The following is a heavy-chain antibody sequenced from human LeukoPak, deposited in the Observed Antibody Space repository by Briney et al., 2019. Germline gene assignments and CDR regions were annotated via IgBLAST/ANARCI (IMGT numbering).Heavy chain of an antibody. CDR1: GGSTSSYY. CDR3: ARETGYYGSGSGIDY. J-gene: IGHJ4*02. V-gene: IGHV4-4*07. D-gene: IGHD3-10*01. Sequence: PSETLSLTCTVSGGSTSSYYWSWIRQPAGKGLEWIGRIYTSGSTNYNPSLKSRVTMSVDTSKNQFSLKLSSVTAADTAVYYCARETGYYGSGSGIDYWGQGTLVTVSS. CDR2: IYTSGST.